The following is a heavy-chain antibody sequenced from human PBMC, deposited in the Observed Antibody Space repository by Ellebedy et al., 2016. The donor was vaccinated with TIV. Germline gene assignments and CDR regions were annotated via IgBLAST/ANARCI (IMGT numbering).Heavy chain of an antibody. CDR3: TRWYYNNGLDA. Sequence: PGGSLRLSCAASGFTFSLNWMTWVRQAPGKGLEWVGTIGQDGSDTFQPDFMKGRFTISRDNAQNSMYLQMHSPRAEDTAVYYCTRWYYNNGLDAWGQGTTVTVS. J-gene: IGHJ6*02. V-gene: IGHV3-7*01. CDR1: GFTFSLNW. D-gene: IGHD5-24*01. CDR2: IGQDGSDT.